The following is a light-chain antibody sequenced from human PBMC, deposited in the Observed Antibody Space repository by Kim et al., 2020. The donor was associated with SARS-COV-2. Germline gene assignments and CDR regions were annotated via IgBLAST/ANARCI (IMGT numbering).Light chain of an antibody. CDR3: QSWDSSTVVV. J-gene: IGLJ2*01. CDR1: KLGDKY. V-gene: IGLV3-1*01. Sequence: SYELTQQPSVSVSPGQTASITCSGDKLGDKYACWYQQKPGQSPVLVLYQDTKRPSGIPERFSGSNSGNTATLTISGTQAMDEADYYCQSWDSSTVVVFGGGTQLTVL. CDR2: QDT.